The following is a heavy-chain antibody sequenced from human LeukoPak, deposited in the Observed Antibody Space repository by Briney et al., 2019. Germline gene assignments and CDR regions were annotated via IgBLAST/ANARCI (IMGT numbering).Heavy chain of an antibody. CDR1: GDSVSSNSGA. Sequence: SQTLSLTCALSGDSVSSNSGAWNWLRPSPSRGLEWLGRTYYRSKWHNDYAESVKSRINIKPDTSRYQFSLQLNSVTPEDTAVYYCVRDQAGLDYWGQGTLVTVS. J-gene: IGHJ4*02. V-gene: IGHV6-1*01. CDR3: VRDQAGLDY. CDR2: TYYRSKWHN. D-gene: IGHD6-13*01.